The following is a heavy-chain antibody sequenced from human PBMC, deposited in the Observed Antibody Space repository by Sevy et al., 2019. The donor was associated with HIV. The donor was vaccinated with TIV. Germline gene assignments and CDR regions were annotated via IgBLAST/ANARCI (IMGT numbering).Heavy chain of an antibody. J-gene: IGHJ4*02. Sequence: GGSLRLSCAASRFTFSTYAMSWVRQAPGKGLEWVSAISGSGDSTYDADSVKGRFTISRDNSKNTLYLQMNSLRAEDAALYYCAKVYRAWYFDYWGQGTLVTVSS. CDR3: AKVYRAWYFDY. D-gene: IGHD1-20*01. CDR2: ISGSGDST. CDR1: RFTFSTYA. V-gene: IGHV3-23*01.